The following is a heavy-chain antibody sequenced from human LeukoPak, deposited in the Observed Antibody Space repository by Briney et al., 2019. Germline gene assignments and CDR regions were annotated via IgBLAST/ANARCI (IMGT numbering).Heavy chain of an antibody. Sequence: GGSLRLSCAASGFTLSGNWMHWVRQVPGKGLMWVSSINDDGDTTTYADSVRGRFFISRDNAKSTLYLQMNSLRAEDTAVYYCARDDRYTSWNWGQGTLVTVSS. CDR3: ARDDRYTSWN. CDR1: GFTLSGNW. D-gene: IGHD5-18*01. V-gene: IGHV3-74*03. CDR2: INDDGDTT. J-gene: IGHJ4*02.